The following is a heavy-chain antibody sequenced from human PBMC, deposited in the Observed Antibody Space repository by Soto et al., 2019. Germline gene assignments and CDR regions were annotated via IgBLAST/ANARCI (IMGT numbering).Heavy chain of an antibody. CDR1: GGSISSGGYY. CDR3: ARGGIAAAAPPDY. D-gene: IGHD6-13*01. V-gene: IGHV4-31*03. Sequence: QVQLQESGPGLVKPSQTLSLTCTVSGGSISSGGYYWSWIRQHPGKGLEWIGYIYDSGSTYYNPSLKRRVTISVDTSKNQFSLKLSSVTAADTAVYYCARGGIAAAAPPDYWGQGTLVTVSS. J-gene: IGHJ4*02. CDR2: IYDSGST.